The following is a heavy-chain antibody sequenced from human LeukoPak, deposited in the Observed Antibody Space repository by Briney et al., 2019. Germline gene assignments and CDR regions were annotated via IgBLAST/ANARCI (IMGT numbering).Heavy chain of an antibody. J-gene: IGHJ4*02. V-gene: IGHV4-4*09. CDR3: ARLRVSGSYLYYFDY. CDR2: ILTSGTT. D-gene: IGHD1-26*01. Sequence: SETLSLTCTVSNGSISSYHWSWVRQPPGRGLEWIGYILTSGTTNYNPSLKSRLTMSVDTSKNQFTLKRSSVTAADTAVYYCARLRVSGSYLYYFDYWGQGTLVTVSS. CDR1: NGSISSYH.